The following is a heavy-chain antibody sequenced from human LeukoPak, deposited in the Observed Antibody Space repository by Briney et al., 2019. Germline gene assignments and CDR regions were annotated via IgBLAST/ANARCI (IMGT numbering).Heavy chain of an antibody. D-gene: IGHD3-3*01. CDR3: ARTYAWSGSGHSLDY. J-gene: IGHJ4*02. V-gene: IGHV1-69*04. Sequence: PGASVKVSCKGSGGTFSIYGISWVRQAPGRGLEWMGRIIPILGQTNYAQNFQGRVTITADISTSTAYMEMSSLRSEDTAVYYCARTYAWSGSGHSLDYWGQGTPVTVSS. CDR1: GGTFSIYG. CDR2: IIPILGQT.